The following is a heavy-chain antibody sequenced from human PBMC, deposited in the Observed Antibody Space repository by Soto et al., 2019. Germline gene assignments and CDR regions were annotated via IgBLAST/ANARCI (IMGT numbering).Heavy chain of an antibody. V-gene: IGHV4-4*02. CDR3: ARIAVVPSALDP. Sequence: SETLSLTCDVSGVSISSSHWWCWLRQPPGKGLEWIGEVYHSGSANYNPSLKSRVSMSVDKSKNQFSLRLTSVTAADTALYFCARIAVVPSALDPWGQGTLVTVSS. CDR1: GVSISSSHW. J-gene: IGHJ5*02. D-gene: IGHD2-2*01. CDR2: VYHSGSA.